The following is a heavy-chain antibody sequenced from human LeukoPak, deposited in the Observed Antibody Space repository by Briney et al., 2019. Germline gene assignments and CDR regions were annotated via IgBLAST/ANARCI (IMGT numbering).Heavy chain of an antibody. J-gene: IGHJ4*02. D-gene: IGHD5-12*01. V-gene: IGHV1-18*01. CDR1: GYTFTNYG. Sequence: ASVKVSCKPSGYTFTNYGISWVRQAPGQGREWMGWISAYNGNTNYAQKLQGRVTMTTDTSTGTAYMELRSLISDDTAVYYCARDARKWLRLDYFDYWGQGTLVTVSS. CDR3: ARDARKWLRLDYFDY. CDR2: ISAYNGNT.